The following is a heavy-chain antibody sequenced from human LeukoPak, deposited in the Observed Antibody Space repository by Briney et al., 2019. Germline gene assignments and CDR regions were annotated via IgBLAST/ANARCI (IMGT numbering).Heavy chain of an antibody. J-gene: IGHJ4*02. CDR1: GFTFSGHV. CDR3: ASGSEVVIDY. V-gene: IGHV3-23*05. D-gene: IGHD3-10*01. Sequence: GGSLRLSCGASGFTFSGHVMNWVRQPPGKGLQWVSGIDGSGSLTFYADFVKGRFTISRDNSENRLYLQMNSLRAEDTAVYYCASGSEVVIDYWGQGTLVTVSS. CDR2: IDGSGSLT.